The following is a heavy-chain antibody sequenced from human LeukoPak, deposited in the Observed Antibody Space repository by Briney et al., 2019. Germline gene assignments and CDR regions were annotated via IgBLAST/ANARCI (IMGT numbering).Heavy chain of an antibody. D-gene: IGHD2-2*01. CDR3: ARGLPATLLDY. CDR1: GFTISDYY. CDR2: ISSSGSTI. J-gene: IGHJ4*02. Sequence: GGSLRLSCAASGFTISDYYMSWIRQAPGKGLEWVSYISSSGSTIYYADSVKGRFTISGDNAKNSLYLQMNSLRAEDTAIYYCARGLPATLLDYWGQGTLVTVSS. V-gene: IGHV3-11*01.